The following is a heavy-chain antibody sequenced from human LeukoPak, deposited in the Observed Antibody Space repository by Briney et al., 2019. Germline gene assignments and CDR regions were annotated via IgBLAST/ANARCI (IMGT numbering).Heavy chain of an antibody. D-gene: IGHD6-13*01. V-gene: IGHV3-30*02. CDR3: AKTPHYSSSWYFDY. J-gene: IGHJ4*02. Sequence: GGSLRLSCAASGFTFSSYGMHWVRQAPGKGLEWVAFIRYDGSNKYYADSVKGRFTISRDNSKNTLYLQMNSLRAEDTAVYYCAKTPHYSSSWYFDYWGQGTLVTVSS. CDR2: IRYDGSNK. CDR1: GFTFSSYG.